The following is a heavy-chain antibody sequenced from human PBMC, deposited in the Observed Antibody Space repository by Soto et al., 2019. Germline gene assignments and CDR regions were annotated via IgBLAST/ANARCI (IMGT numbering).Heavy chain of an antibody. D-gene: IGHD4-17*01. Sequence: DVQLLESGGGSAQPGGSLRLSCVVSGFTFRNYAMTWVRLAPGRGLECVSTITGSGGTTKYADSVKGRFTISRDNSKSTLYLQMNRVTVEDTALYYCVKAEDDYGDVDHFASWGQGTLVTVSS. V-gene: IGHV3-23*01. J-gene: IGHJ4*02. CDR1: GFTFRNYA. CDR2: ITGSGGTT. CDR3: VKAEDDYGDVDHFAS.